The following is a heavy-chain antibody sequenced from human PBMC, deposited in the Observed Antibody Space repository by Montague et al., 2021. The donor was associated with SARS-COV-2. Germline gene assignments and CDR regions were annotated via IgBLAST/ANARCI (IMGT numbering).Heavy chain of an antibody. D-gene: IGHD1-1*01. Sequence: SETLSLTCEVSGGSMSGYYWTWIRQSPGKGLEWIGYVYYTGSTKYNPSLKTRVSLSLDTPKNHFSLHLSSVTAADTAIYFCARAQNTCFIANCVNCFDFWGLGALVTVSS. J-gene: IGHJ4*02. V-gene: IGHV4-59*01. CDR3: ARAQNTCFIANCVNCFDF. CDR1: GGSMSGYY. CDR2: VYYTGST.